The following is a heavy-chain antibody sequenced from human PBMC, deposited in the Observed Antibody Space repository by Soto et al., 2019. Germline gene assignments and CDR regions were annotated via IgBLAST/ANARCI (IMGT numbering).Heavy chain of an antibody. V-gene: IGHV1-69*13. Sequence: ASVKVSCKASGGTFSSYGISWVRQAPGQRLEWMGGIIPVFGAPNYAQKFQGRVRLTADESTSTAYMELSSLRSEDTAVYFCARDRYGVTPFFDSWGQGTLVTVSS. CDR1: GGTFSSYG. CDR2: IIPVFGAP. D-gene: IGHD4-17*01. J-gene: IGHJ4*02. CDR3: ARDRYGVTPFFDS.